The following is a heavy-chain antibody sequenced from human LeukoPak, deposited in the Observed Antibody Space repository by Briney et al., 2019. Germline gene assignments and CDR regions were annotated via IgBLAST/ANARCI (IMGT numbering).Heavy chain of an antibody. Sequence: PSETLSLTCTVSGGSISSGGYYWSWIRQHPGKGLEWIGYIYYSGSAYYNPSLKSRVTISVDTSKNQFSLKLSSVTAADTAVYYCARGYNWNSHFDYWGQGTLVTVSS. CDR3: ARGYNWNSHFDY. CDR1: GGSISSGGYY. D-gene: IGHD1-7*01. CDR2: IYYSGSA. V-gene: IGHV4-31*03. J-gene: IGHJ4*02.